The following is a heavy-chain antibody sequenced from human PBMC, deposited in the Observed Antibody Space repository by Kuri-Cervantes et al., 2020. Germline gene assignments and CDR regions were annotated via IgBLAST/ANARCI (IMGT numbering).Heavy chain of an antibody. CDR2: FDPEDGKT. CDR1: GYTFTNYA. CDR3: TTLIVGANEDDAFDI. J-gene: IGHJ3*02. D-gene: IGHD1-26*01. Sequence: ASVKVSCKASGYTFTNYAMNWVRQAPGQGLEWMGGFDPEDGKTTHAQKLQGRVTVTEDTSADTAYMELSSLTSEDTAIYYCTTLIVGANEDDAFDIWGQGTMVTVSS. V-gene: IGHV1-24*01.